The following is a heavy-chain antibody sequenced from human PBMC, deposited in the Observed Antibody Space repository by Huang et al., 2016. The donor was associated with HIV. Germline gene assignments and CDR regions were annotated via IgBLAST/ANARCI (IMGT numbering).Heavy chain of an antibody. CDR2: INHSGST. CDR3: ASLFFDY. V-gene: IGHV4-34*01. J-gene: IGHJ4*02. Sequence: QVQLQQWGAGVLTPSETLSLTCAVYGGSFSGYSWSWIRQSPGKGLEWIGEINHSGSTNYNPSLKSRVTMSVDTSKNQFSLKLSSGTAADTAVYYCASLFFDYWGQGILVTVSS. CDR1: GGSFSGYS.